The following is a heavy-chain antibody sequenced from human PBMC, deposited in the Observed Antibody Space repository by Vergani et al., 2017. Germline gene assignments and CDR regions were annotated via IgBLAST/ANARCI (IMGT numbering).Heavy chain of an antibody. Sequence: VQLEESGGGVVQPGRSLRLSCAASGFTFSSYWMSWVRQAPGKGLEWVANIKQDGSEKYYVDSVKGRFTISRDNAKNSLYLQMNSLRAEDTAVYYCARDSMAAAGRYYYYYYGMDVWGQGTTVTVSS. CDR2: IKQDGSEK. CDR3: ARDSMAAAGRYYYYYYGMDV. D-gene: IGHD6-13*01. V-gene: IGHV3-7*01. J-gene: IGHJ6*02. CDR1: GFTFSSYW.